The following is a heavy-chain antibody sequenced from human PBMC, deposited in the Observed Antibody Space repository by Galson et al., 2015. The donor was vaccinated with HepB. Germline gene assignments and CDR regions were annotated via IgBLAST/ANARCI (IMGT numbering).Heavy chain of an antibody. CDR3: SRDLKYYYDSSGYYLPPFDY. Sequence: SVKVSCKASGYTFTSYGISWVRQAPGQGLEWMGWISAYNGNTNYAQKLQGRVTMTTDTSTSTAYMELRSLRSDDTAVYYCSRDLKYYYDSSGYYLPPFDYWGQGTLVTVSS. J-gene: IGHJ4*02. CDR2: ISAYNGNT. V-gene: IGHV1-18*01. D-gene: IGHD3-22*01. CDR1: GYTFTSYG.